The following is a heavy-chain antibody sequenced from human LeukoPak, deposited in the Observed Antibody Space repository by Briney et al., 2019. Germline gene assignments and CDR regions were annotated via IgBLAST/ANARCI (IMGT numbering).Heavy chain of an antibody. V-gene: IGHV4-34*01. CDR2: INHSGST. Sequence: SETLSITCAVYGGSFSGCYWSWIRQPPGKGLEWIGEINHSGSTNYNPSLKSRVTISVDTSKNQFSLKLSSVTAADTAVYYCARARAVAGPDYWGQGTLVTVSS. CDR3: ARARAVAGPDY. CDR1: GGSFSGCY. D-gene: IGHD6-19*01. J-gene: IGHJ4*02.